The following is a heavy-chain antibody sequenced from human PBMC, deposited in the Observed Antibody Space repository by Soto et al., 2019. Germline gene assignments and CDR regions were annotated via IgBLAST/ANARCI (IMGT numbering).Heavy chain of an antibody. V-gene: IGHV3-30-3*01. D-gene: IGHD1-26*01. CDR1: GFIFSTYA. J-gene: IGHJ6*02. CDR2: VSFDGSNK. CDR3: ARDIDEWEPSTYGMDV. Sequence: QVQLVESGGGVVQPGRSLRLSCAASGFIFSTYALNWVRQAPGKGLEWVAVVSFDGSNKYYADSVKGRFTISRDNSKNTLYLEMNSLRPEDTAVYYCARDIDEWEPSTYGMDVWGQGTTVTVSS.